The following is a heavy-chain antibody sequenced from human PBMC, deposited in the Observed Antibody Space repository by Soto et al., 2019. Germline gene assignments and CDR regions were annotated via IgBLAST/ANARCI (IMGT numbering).Heavy chain of an antibody. CDR1: GGSFSGYY. CDR2: INHSGST. J-gene: IGHJ4*02. CDR3: ARGRGTIAAASFDY. Sequence: PSETLSLTCAVYGGSFSGYYWSWIRQPPGKGLEWIGEINHSGSTNYNPSLKSRVTISVDTSKNQFSLKLSSVTAADTAVYYCARGRGTIAAASFDYWGQGTLVTVSS. D-gene: IGHD6-13*01. V-gene: IGHV4-34*01.